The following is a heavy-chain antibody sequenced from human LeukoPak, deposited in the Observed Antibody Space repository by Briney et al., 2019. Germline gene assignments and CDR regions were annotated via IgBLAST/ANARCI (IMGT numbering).Heavy chain of an antibody. Sequence: ASVKVSCKVSGYTLTELSMHWVRQAPGKGLEWMGGFDPEDGETIYAQKFQGRVTMTEDTSTDTAYMELSSLRSADTAVYYCATDPWDYDSSGYEFDYWGQGTLVTVSS. CDR2: FDPEDGET. V-gene: IGHV1-24*01. J-gene: IGHJ4*02. CDR3: ATDPWDYDSSGYEFDY. CDR1: GYTLTELS. D-gene: IGHD3-22*01.